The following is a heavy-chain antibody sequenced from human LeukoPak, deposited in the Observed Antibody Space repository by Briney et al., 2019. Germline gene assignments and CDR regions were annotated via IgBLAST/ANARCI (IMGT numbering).Heavy chain of an antibody. D-gene: IGHD3-22*01. CDR2: IYYSGST. CDR1: GGSISSYY. V-gene: IGHV4-59*01. CDR3: ASFLPGYYDSSASSWGAFDI. Sequence: SETLSLTCTVSGGSISSYYWSWIRQPPGKGLEWIGYIYYSGSTNYNPSLKSRVTISVDTSKNQFSLKLSSVTAADTAVYYCASFLPGYYDSSASSWGAFDIWGQGTMVTVSS. J-gene: IGHJ3*02.